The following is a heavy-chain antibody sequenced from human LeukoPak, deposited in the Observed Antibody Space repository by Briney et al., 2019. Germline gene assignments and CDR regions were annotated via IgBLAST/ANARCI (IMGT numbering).Heavy chain of an antibody. J-gene: IGHJ4*02. CDR1: GFTFSSYG. D-gene: IGHD3-10*01. V-gene: IGHV3-30*18. CDR3: AKVGSSMAIDY. CDR2: ISYDGSNK. Sequence: PGRSLRLSCAASGFTFSSYGMHWVRQAPGKGLEWVAVISYDGSNKYYAGSVKGRFTISRDNSKNTLYLQMNSLRAEDTAVYYCAKVGSSMAIDYWGQGTLVTVSS.